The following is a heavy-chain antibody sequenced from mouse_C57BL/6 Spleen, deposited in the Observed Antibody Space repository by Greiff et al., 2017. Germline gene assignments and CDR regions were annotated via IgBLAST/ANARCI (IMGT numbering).Heavy chain of an antibody. V-gene: IGHV1-7*01. D-gene: IGHD1-1*01. CDR1: GYTFTSYW. CDR2: INPSSGYT. J-gene: IGHJ2*01. CDR3: ARPLMTTVVATDY. Sequence: VKLVESGAELAKPGASVKLSCKASGYTFTSYWMHWVKQRTGQGLEWIGYINPSSGYTKYNQKFKDKATLTADKSSSTAYMQLSSLTYEDSAVYYCARPLMTTVVATDYWGQGTTLTVSS.